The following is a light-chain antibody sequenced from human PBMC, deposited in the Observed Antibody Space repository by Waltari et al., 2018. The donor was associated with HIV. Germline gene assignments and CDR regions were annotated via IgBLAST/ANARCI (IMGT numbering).Light chain of an antibody. V-gene: IGKV4-1*01. Sequence: DIVMSQSPDSLAVSLGERANINCKSSQSVLYNSNNKNYLAWYQQKPGQPPHLLIYWASTRESGVPGRFSGSGSGTDFTLTISSLQAEDVAVYYCQQYFTTPWTFGQGTKLEIK. CDR3: QQYFTTPWT. CDR1: QSVLYNSNNKNY. CDR2: WAS. J-gene: IGKJ2*02.